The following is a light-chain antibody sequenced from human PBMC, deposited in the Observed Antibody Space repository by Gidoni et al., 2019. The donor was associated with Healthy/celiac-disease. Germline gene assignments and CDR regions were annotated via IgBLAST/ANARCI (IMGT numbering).Light chain of an antibody. CDR3: AAWDDSLSGRV. J-gene: IGLJ3*02. CDR2: RNN. CDR1: SSNIGSNY. V-gene: IGLV1-47*01. Sequence: QSVLTPPPSASGTPGHRVTLSCSGSSSNIGSNYVYGYQQLPGTAPKLLSYRNNPRPTVAPARCAGSKSGTAATLAISGLGSEDEAGYYCAAWDDSLSGRVYGGGTKLTVL.